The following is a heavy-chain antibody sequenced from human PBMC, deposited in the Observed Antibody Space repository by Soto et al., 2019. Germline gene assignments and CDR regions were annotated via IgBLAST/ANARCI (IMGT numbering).Heavy chain of an antibody. CDR1: GYTFTSYG. V-gene: IGHV1-18*01. J-gene: IGHJ6*02. CDR2: ISAYNGNT. D-gene: IGHD2-15*01. CDR3: ARDRKIVVVAEHYYYYYGMDV. Sequence: GASVKVSCKASGYTFTSYGISWVRQAPGQGLEWMGWISAYNGNTNYAQKLQGRVTMTTDTSTSTAYMELRSLRSDDTAVYYCARDRKIVVVAEHYYYYYGMDVWGQGPTVTVYS.